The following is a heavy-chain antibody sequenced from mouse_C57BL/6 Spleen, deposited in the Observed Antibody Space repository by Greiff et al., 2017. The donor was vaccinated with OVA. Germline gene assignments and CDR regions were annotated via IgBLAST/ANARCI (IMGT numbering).Heavy chain of an antibody. V-gene: IGHV5-4*01. CDR1: GFTFSSYA. Sequence: EVQLVESGGGLVKPGGSLKLSCAASGFTFSSYAMSWVRQTPEKRLEWVATISDGGSYTYYPDNVKGRFTISRDNAKNNLYLQMSHLKSEDTAMYYCARDDYGSSPLDYWGQGTTLTVSS. D-gene: IGHD1-1*01. CDR2: ISDGGSYT. CDR3: ARDDYGSSPLDY. J-gene: IGHJ2*01.